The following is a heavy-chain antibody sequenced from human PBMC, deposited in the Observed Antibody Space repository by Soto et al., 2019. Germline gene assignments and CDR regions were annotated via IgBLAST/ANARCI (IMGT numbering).Heavy chain of an antibody. Sequence: PSETLSLTCPVSGTSIITTDYYWGWIRQPPGKGLEWITSIYYTGMTYYNPSLKRRVAISVDTSKNQFSLKLSSVTAADRAVYYCATGASTSNGYRHFDYLGQGTLVTVS. CDR2: IYYTGMT. J-gene: IGHJ4*02. CDR3: ATGASTSNGYRHFDY. D-gene: IGHD6-25*01. V-gene: IGHV4-39*01. CDR1: GTSIITTDYY.